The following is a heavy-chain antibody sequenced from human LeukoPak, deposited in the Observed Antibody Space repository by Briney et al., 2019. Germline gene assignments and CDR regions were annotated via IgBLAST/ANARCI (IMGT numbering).Heavy chain of an antibody. D-gene: IGHD6-19*01. J-gene: IGHJ4*02. CDR3: ATKQWLAPPPDS. Sequence: GGSLRLSCSASGFTFSKYWMLWVRQAPGKGLDSLSRINTDGTVTTYADSVKGRFTVSRDNAENTMFLQMNSVRDEDTAVYYCATKQWLAPPPDSWGQGTPVTVSS. V-gene: IGHV3-74*01. CDR1: GFTFSKYW. CDR2: INTDGTVT.